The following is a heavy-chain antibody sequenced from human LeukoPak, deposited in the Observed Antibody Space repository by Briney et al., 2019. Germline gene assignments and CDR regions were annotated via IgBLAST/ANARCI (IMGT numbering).Heavy chain of an antibody. V-gene: IGHV3-21*01. CDR2: ISSSSSYI. CDR3: ASADPRTGSGTRDY. Sequence: PGGSLRLSCAASGFTFSSYSMNWVRQAPGKGLGWVSSISSSSSYIYYADSVKGRFTISRDNAKNSLYLQMNSLRAEDTAVYYCASADPRTGSGTRDYWGQGTLVTVSS. CDR1: GFTFSSYS. J-gene: IGHJ4*02. D-gene: IGHD2-2*01.